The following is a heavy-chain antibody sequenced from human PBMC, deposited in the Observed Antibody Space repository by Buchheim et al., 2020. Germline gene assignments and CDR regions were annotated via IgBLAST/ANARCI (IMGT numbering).Heavy chain of an antibody. J-gene: IGHJ6*02. CDR2: ISSSSSTI. V-gene: IGHV3-48*01. CDR3: ARDQDHYYYGMDV. CDR1: GFTFSSYS. Sequence: EVQLVESGGGLVQPGGSLRLSCAASGFTFSSYSMNWVRQAPGKGLEWVAYISSSSSTIYYADSVKGRFTISRDNAKNSLYLQMNSLRAEDTAVYYCARDQDHYYYGMDVWGQGTT.